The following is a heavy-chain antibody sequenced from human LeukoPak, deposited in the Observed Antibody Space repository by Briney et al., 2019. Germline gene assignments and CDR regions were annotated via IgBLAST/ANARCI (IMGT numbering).Heavy chain of an antibody. CDR2: IYYSGST. J-gene: IGHJ3*02. CDR1: GGSISSSSYY. V-gene: IGHV4-39*01. Sequence: SETLSLTCTVSGGSISSSSYYWGWIRQPPGKGLEWIGSIYYSGSTYYNPSLRSRVTISVDTSKNQFSLKLSSVTAADTAVYYCARPALRSYDAFDIWGQGTMVTVSS. CDR3: ARPALRSYDAFDI. D-gene: IGHD3-3*01.